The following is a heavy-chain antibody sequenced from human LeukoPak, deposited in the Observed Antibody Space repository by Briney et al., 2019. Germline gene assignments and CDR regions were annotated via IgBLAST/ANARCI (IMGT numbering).Heavy chain of an antibody. CDR1: GFTFSSYW. CDR2: IKQDGSEK. D-gene: IGHD5-18*01. J-gene: IGHJ4*02. V-gene: IGHV3-7*04. CDR3: AKDGLRPHIDS. Sequence: PGGSLRLSCAASGFTFSSYWMSWVRQAPGKGLEWVANIKQDGSEKYYVDSVKGRFTISRDNAKNSLYLQMSSLRGEDTAVYYCAKDGLRPHIDSWGQGTRVTVSS.